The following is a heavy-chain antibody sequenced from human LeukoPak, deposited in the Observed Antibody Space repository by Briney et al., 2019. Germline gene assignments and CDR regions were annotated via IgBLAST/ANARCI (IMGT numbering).Heavy chain of an antibody. CDR1: GFTFSNYA. V-gene: IGHV3-23*01. CDR2: ISGSGAGT. CDR3: AKGARLWFGEEWFDP. D-gene: IGHD3-10*01. Sequence: GGSLRLSCAASGFTFSNYAMSWVRQAPGKGLEWVSAISGSGAGTYYADSVKGRFTISRDNSKNTLYLQMNSLRAEDTAVYYCAKGARLWFGEEWFDPWGQGTLVTVSS. J-gene: IGHJ5*02.